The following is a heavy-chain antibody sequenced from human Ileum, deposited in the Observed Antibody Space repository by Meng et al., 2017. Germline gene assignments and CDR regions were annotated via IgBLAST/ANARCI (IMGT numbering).Heavy chain of an antibody. CDR3: ARDYGGNSGWFDP. J-gene: IGHJ5*02. D-gene: IGHD4-23*01. V-gene: IGHV1-8*01. CDR1: GYTFTSYD. CDR2: MNPDSGNT. Sequence: QVQLVQAGAEVKSPGASVKVSCKASGYTFTSYDINWGRQASGQGLEWLGWMNPDSGNTGYAQKFQGRVTITRDTSRTTAYMELSSLRSEDTAVYYCARDYGGNSGWFDPWGQGTLVTVSS.